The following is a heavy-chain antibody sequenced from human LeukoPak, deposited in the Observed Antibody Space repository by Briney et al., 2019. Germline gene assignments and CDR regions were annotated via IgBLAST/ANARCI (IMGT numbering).Heavy chain of an antibody. CDR2: ISGSGGST. CDR1: GFTFSSYA. V-gene: IGHV3-23*01. D-gene: IGHD3-10*01. Sequence: GGSLRLSCAASGFTFSSYAMNWVRQAPGKGLEWVSGISGSGGSTYYADSVKGRFTISRDNSKNTLYLQMNSLRAEDTAVYYCAKDHRGLRIGVGSDFDYWGQGTMVTVSS. CDR3: AKDHRGLRIGVGSDFDY. J-gene: IGHJ4*02.